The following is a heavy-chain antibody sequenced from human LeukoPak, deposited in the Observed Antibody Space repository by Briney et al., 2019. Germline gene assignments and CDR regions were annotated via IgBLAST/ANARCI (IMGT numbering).Heavy chain of an antibody. CDR3: ARSPTVTGYSIDY. J-gene: IGHJ4*02. CDR2: IIPIFGTA. Sequence: SVKVSCKTSGGTFRSYAISWVRQAPGQGLEWMGGIIPIFGTANYAQKFQGRVTITADKSTSTAYMELSSLRSEDTAVYYCARSPTVTGYSIDYWGQGTLVTVSS. CDR1: GGTFRSYA. V-gene: IGHV1-69*06. D-gene: IGHD1-20*01.